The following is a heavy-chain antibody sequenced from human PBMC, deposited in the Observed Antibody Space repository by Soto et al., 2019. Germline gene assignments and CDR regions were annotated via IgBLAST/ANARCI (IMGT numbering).Heavy chain of an antibody. J-gene: IGHJ5*02. Sequence: QVQLQQWGAGLLKPSETLSLTCAVYGGSFSGYYWSWIRQPPGKGLEWIGEINYSGSTNYNPSLKSRVTISVDTSKNQFSLKLSSVTAADTAVYYCARVMRIVVVTAIPNWFDPWGQGTLVTVSS. D-gene: IGHD2-21*02. CDR1: GGSFSGYY. CDR3: ARVMRIVVVTAIPNWFDP. CDR2: INYSGST. V-gene: IGHV4-34*01.